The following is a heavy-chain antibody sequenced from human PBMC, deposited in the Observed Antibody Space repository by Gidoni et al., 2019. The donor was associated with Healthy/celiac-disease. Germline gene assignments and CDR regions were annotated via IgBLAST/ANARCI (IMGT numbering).Heavy chain of an antibody. CDR2: ISSSSSYI. CDR3: ARASQWQQLVGYYYYGMDV. D-gene: IGHD6-13*01. V-gene: IGHV3-21*01. CDR1: GFTFSSYS. J-gene: IGHJ6*02. Sequence: EVQLVESGGGLVKPGGSLRLSCAASGFTFSSYSMNWVRQAPGKGLEWVSTISSSSSYIYYADSVKGRFTISRDNVKNSLYLQMNSLRAEDTAVYYCARASQWQQLVGYYYYGMDVWGQGTTVTVSS.